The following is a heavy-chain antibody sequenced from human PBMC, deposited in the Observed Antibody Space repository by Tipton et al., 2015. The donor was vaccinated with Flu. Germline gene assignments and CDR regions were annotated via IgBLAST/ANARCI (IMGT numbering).Heavy chain of an antibody. V-gene: IGHV3-30*02. CDR2: IRHDESDK. CDR3: ARDHPPSITVLGEITDYFGMDV. CDR1: GFMFSGYG. J-gene: IGHJ6*02. Sequence: SLRLSCAASGFMFSGYGMHWVRQAPGKGLEWVAFIRHDESDKYYADSVKGRFTISRDNSKNALYLAINSLRAEDTAVYYCARDHPPSITVLGEITDYFGMDVWGQGTTVTVSS. D-gene: IGHD3-3*01.